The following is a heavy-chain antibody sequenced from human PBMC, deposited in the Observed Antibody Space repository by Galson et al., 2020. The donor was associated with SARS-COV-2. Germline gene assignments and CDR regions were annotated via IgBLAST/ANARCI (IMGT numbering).Heavy chain of an antibody. D-gene: IGHD3-22*01. CDR3: ARGDYYYYDRSRHFHH. CDR1: GGYFSGYS. J-gene: IGHJ1*01. CDR2: INHAGST. V-gene: IGHV4-34*01. Sequence: SVTLSLTCAVYGGYFSGYSWNWISQHPGQGLEWIGEINHAGSTNYNPSLKSRVTISVDTSKNQFALKLSSVTAADPAVYYCARGDYYYYDRSRHFHHWGQGALVTVSS.